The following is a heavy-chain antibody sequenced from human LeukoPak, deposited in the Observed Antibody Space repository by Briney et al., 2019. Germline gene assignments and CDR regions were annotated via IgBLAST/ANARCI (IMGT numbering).Heavy chain of an antibody. CDR2: INHSGST. CDR1: GFTFDDYG. J-gene: IGHJ5*02. CDR3: ARHLRHYVWGSYRYNWFDP. Sequence: GSLRLSCAASGFTFDDYGMSWVRQAPGKGLEWIGEINHSGSTNYNPSLKSRVTISVDTSKNQFSLKLSSVTAADTAVYYCARHLRHYVWGSYRYNWFDPWGQGTLVTVSS. D-gene: IGHD3-16*02. V-gene: IGHV4-34*01.